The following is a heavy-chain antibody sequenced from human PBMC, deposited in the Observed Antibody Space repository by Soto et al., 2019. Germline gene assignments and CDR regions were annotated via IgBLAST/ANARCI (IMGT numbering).Heavy chain of an antibody. CDR3: ARGLHIVVVVAAPSRGGMDV. CDR1: LFTVSSNY. J-gene: IGHJ6*02. CDR2: MYSGGST. D-gene: IGHD2-15*01. Sequence: LRLSGAGSLFTVSSNYISLLRQGPWKGREWVSVMYSGGSTYYADSVKGRFTISVDTSKNQFSLKLSSVTAADTAVYYCARGLHIVVVVAAPSRGGMDVWGQGTTVTVSS. V-gene: IGHV3-53*01.